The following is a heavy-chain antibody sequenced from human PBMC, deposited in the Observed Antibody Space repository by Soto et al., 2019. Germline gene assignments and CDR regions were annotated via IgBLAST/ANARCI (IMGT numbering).Heavy chain of an antibody. J-gene: IGHJ4*02. Sequence: EVQLLESGGGLVQPGGSLGLSCAASGFTFSSYAMSWVRQAPGKGLEWVSAISGSGGSTYYADSVKGRFTISRDNSKNTLYLQMNSLRAEDTAIYYCAKCRRLVREGELDYWGQGTLVTVSS. CDR2: ISGSGGST. CDR1: GFTFSSYA. CDR3: AKCRRLVREGELDY. D-gene: IGHD3-9*01. V-gene: IGHV3-23*01.